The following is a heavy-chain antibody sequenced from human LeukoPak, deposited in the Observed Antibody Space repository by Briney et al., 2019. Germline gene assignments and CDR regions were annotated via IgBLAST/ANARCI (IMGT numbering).Heavy chain of an antibody. D-gene: IGHD2-2*01. CDR3: ARERRGAIVVVPAFDP. CDR2: ISYDGSNK. CDR1: GFTFSSYA. Sequence: SCKASGFTFSSYAMHWVRQAPGKGLEWVAVISYDGSNKYYADSVKGRFTISRDNSKNTLYLQMNSLRAEDTAVYYCARERRGAIVVVPAFDPWGQGTLVTVSS. J-gene: IGHJ5*02. V-gene: IGHV3-30-3*01.